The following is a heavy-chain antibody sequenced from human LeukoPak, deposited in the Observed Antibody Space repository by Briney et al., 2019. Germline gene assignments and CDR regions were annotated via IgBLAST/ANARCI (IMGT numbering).Heavy chain of an antibody. D-gene: IGHD6-19*01. Sequence: GGSLRLSCAASGFTFSSYWMSWVCQAPGKGLEWVANIKKDGSEKYYVDSVKGRFTISRDNAKNSLYLQMNSLRAEDRAVYYCARVAAVAGTGVDYFDYWGQGTLVTVSS. CDR3: ARVAAVAGTGVDYFDY. CDR1: GFTFSSYW. J-gene: IGHJ4*02. V-gene: IGHV3-7*01. CDR2: IKKDGSEK.